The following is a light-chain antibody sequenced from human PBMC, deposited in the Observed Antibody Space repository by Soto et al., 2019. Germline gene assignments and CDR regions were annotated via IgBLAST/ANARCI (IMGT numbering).Light chain of an antibody. CDR2: EVT. V-gene: IGLV2-14*01. CDR1: SSDIGIYKY. CDR3: SSYTTSSTRV. Sequence: SALTHPASVSGSPGQSIAISCTGSSSDIGIYKYVSWYQQHPGKVPKLIIYEVTNRPSGVSNRFSGSKSGNTASLTISGLQAEDEADYYCSSYTTSSTRVFGPGTKVTVL. J-gene: IGLJ1*01.